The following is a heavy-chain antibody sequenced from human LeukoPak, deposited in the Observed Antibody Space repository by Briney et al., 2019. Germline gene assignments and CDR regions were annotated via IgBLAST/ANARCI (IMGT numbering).Heavy chain of an antibody. CDR1: GYTFSGYY. D-gene: IGHD6-19*01. J-gene: IGHJ4*02. CDR2: INPNSGGT. Sequence: ASVTVSCQASGYTFSGYYMHWVRQAPGQGLAWMGWINPNSGGTNYAQKFQGRLTMTRDTSNNTAYMELSRLRSDDTAVYYCARSGGYTYSRGLYYFDYWGQGTLVTVSS. V-gene: IGHV1-2*02. CDR3: ARSGGYTYSRGLYYFDY.